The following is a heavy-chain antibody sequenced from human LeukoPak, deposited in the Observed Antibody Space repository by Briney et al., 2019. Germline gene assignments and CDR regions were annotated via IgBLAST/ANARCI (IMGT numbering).Heavy chain of an antibody. Sequence: SETLSLTCTVSGGSISSYYWSWIRQPPGKGLEWIGYIYYSGSTNYNPSLKSRVTISVDTSKNQFSLKLSSVTAADTAVYYCARLWSGSSWSDYWGQGTLVTVSS. J-gene: IGHJ4*02. CDR1: GGSISSYY. D-gene: IGHD6-13*01. CDR3: ARLWSGSSWSDY. CDR2: IYYSGST. V-gene: IGHV4-59*12.